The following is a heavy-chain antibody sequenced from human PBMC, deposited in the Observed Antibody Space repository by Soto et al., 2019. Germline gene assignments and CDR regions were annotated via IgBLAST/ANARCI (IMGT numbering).Heavy chain of an antibody. Sequence: PSETLSLTCTVSGGSISSYYWSWIRQPAGKGLEWIGRIYTSGSTNYNPSLKSRVTMSVGTSKNQFSLKLSSVTAADTAVYYCARATAARNYYYYYGMDVWGQGTTVTVS. V-gene: IGHV4-4*07. CDR3: ARATAARNYYYYYGMDV. J-gene: IGHJ6*02. D-gene: IGHD6-6*01. CDR1: GGSISSYY. CDR2: IYTSGST.